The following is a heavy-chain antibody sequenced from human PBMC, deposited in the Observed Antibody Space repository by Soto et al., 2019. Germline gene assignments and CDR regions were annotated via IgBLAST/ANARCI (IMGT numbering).Heavy chain of an antibody. J-gene: IGHJ4*02. D-gene: IGHD2-21*01. CDR1: GGSINSYY. V-gene: IGHV4-59*01. CDR3: ARRCGGNFDY. CDR2: IYYSGST. Sequence: PSETLSLTCTVSGGSINSYYWSWIRQPPGKGLEWIGYIYYSGSTNYNPSLKSRVTISVDTSKNQFSLKLSSVTAADTAVYYCARRCGGNFDYWGQGALVTVSS.